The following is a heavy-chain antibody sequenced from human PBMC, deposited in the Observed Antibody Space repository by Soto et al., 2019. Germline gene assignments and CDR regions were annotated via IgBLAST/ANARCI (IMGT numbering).Heavy chain of an antibody. CDR3: AKDRMGARYILDGMDV. J-gene: IGHJ6*02. Sequence: GGSLRLSCAASGFTFSSYGMHWVRQAPGKGLEWVAVISYDGSNKYYADSVKGRFTISRDNSKNTLYLQMNSLRAEDTAVYYCAKDRMGARYILDGMDVWGQGTTVTVSS. V-gene: IGHV3-30*18. CDR2: ISYDGSNK. D-gene: IGHD2-8*01. CDR1: GFTFSSYG.